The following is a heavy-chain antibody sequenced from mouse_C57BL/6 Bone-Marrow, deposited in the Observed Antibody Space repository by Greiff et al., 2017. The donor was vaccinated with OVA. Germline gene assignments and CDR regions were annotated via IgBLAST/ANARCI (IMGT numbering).Heavy chain of an antibody. J-gene: IGHJ2*01. CDR3: ARAGPHYDYGDVYFDY. CDR1: GYAFTNYL. CDR2: INPGSGGT. D-gene: IGHD2-4*01. V-gene: IGHV1-54*01. Sequence: QVQLQQSGAELVRPGTSVKVSCKASGYAFTNYLIEWVKQRPGQGLEWIGVINPGSGGTNYNEKFKGKATLTADKSSSTAYMQLSSLTSEDSAVYFCARAGPHYDYGDVYFDYWGQGTTLTVSS.